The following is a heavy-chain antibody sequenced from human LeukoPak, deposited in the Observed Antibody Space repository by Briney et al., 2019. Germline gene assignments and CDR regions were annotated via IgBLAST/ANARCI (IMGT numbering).Heavy chain of an antibody. J-gene: IGHJ4*02. CDR3: ARSLPYGTTWYGRSDF. CDR1: GFTFSSYA. V-gene: IGHV3-7*03. Sequence: GGSLRLSCAASGFTFSSYAMSWVRQAPGKGLEWVANIRQDGDTKYYVDSVKGRFTISRDNAMNSLYLQMNSLRAEDTAIYYCARSLPYGTTWYGRSDFWGQGTLVTVSS. D-gene: IGHD6-13*01. CDR2: IRQDGDTK.